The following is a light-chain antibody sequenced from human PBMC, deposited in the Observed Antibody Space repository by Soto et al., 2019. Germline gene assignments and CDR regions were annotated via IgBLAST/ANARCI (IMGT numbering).Light chain of an antibody. Sequence: DIQMTQSPSSLSASVGDRVTITCRARQNISRSLNWYQQKPGTAPKFLIYSTSGLHSGVPSRFSGSGSGTDFTLTISVLQPEDFATYYCQQSYTTPRTFGQGTRLEIK. CDR3: QQSYTTPRT. J-gene: IGKJ5*01. CDR1: QNISRS. CDR2: STS. V-gene: IGKV1-39*01.